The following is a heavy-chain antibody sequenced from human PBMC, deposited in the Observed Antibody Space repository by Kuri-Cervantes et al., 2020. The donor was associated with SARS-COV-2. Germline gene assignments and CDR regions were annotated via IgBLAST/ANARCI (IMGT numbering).Heavy chain of an antibody. J-gene: IGHJ6*02. CDR3: ARGVTPNYGMDV. CDR1: GGTFSSYA. V-gene: IGHV1-69*13. D-gene: IGHD2-21*02. CDR2: IIPIFGTA. Sequence: SVKVSCKASGGTFSSYAISWVRQAPGQGLEWMGGIIPIFGTANYAQKFQGRVTITADESTSTAYMELSSLRSEDTAVYYCARGVTPNYGMDVWGQGTTVTVSS.